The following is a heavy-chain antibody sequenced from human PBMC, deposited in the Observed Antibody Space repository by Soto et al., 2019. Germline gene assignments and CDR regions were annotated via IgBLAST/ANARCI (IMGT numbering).Heavy chain of an antibody. D-gene: IGHD3-16*01. CDR2: INPSGGST. Sequence: QVQLVQSGAEVKKPGASVKVSCKASGYTFTTYYMHWVRQAPGQGLEWMGVINPSGGSTSYAQKFQGRVTVTRDTSTSTLYMELSSLRSEATAVYYCAREGEGYNLGPSVDFDYWGQGTLVTVSS. CDR1: GYTFTTYY. V-gene: IGHV1-46*01. J-gene: IGHJ4*02. CDR3: AREGEGYNLGPSVDFDY.